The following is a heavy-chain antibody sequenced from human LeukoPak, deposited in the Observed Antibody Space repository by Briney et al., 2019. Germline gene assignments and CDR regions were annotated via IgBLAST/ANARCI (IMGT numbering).Heavy chain of an antibody. D-gene: IGHD6-19*01. Sequence: PSETLSLTCTVSGGSISSYYWSWIRQPPGKGLEWIAHIYYSGTTNYNPSLKSRVTISVDTSKNQFSLKLSSVTAADTAVYYCARVLSSGWAGFDHWGQGALVTVSS. CDR1: GGSISSYY. J-gene: IGHJ4*02. CDR2: IYYSGTT. CDR3: ARVLSSGWAGFDH. V-gene: IGHV4-59*01.